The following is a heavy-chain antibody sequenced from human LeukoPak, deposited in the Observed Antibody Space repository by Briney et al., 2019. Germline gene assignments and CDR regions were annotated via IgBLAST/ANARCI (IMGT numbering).Heavy chain of an antibody. CDR3: ARHGPMDSNGYYPFDY. J-gene: IGHJ4*02. CDR1: GFTVSSNY. CDR2: IYSGGTA. V-gene: IGHV3-53*01. D-gene: IGHD3-22*01. Sequence: GGSLRLSCAASGFTVSSNYMNWVRQAPGKGLEWVSVIYSGGTAYYADSVKGRFTISRDNSKNTLYLQMNSLRTEDTAVYYCARHGPMDSNGYYPFDYWGQGTLVTVSS.